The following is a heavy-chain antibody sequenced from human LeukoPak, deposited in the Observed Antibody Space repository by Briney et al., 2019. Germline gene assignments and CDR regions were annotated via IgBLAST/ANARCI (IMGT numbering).Heavy chain of an antibody. CDR3: AKDNYYGSGSYPTRAPLH. D-gene: IGHD3-10*01. CDR1: GFTFSSYG. J-gene: IGHJ4*02. Sequence: PGRSLRLSCAASGFTFSSYGMHWVRQAPGKGLEWVAAISYDGSNKYYADSVKGRFTISRDNSKNTLYLQMNSLRAEDTAVYYCAKDNYYGSGSYPTRAPLHWGQGTLVTVSS. CDR2: ISYDGSNK. V-gene: IGHV3-30*18.